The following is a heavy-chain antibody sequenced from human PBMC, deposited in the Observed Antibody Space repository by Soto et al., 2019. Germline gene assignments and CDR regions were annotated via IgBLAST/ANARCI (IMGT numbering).Heavy chain of an antibody. CDR3: AKVATGDSDY. J-gene: IGHJ4*02. Sequence: GGSLRLSCVASGFTFSSYAMSWVRQAPGKGLEWVSAISGSSESTYYADSVKGRFTISRDNSKITLYLQMNTLRAEDTAVYYCAKVATGDSDYWGQGTLVTVSS. CDR2: ISGSSEST. V-gene: IGHV3-23*01. D-gene: IGHD1-26*01. CDR1: GFTFSSYA.